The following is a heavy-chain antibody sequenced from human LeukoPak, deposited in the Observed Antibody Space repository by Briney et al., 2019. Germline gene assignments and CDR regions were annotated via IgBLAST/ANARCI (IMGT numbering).Heavy chain of an antibody. V-gene: IGHV5-51*01. CDR3: ARAPRSIAAAGDFDY. CDR2: IYPGDSDT. Sequence: GESLKISCKGSGYSFTSYWIGWVRQMPGKGLEWMGIIYPGDSDTRYSPSFQGQVTISADKSISTAYLQWSSLKVSDTAMYYCARAPRSIAAAGDFDYWGQGTLVTVSS. J-gene: IGHJ4*02. D-gene: IGHD6-13*01. CDR1: GYSFTSYW.